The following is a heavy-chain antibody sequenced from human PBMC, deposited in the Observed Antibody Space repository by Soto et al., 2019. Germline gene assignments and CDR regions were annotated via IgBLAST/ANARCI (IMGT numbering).Heavy chain of an antibody. D-gene: IGHD6-6*01. Sequence: ASVKVSCKVSGYTLTELSMHWVRQAPGKGLEWMGIINPGDGGTSYAQKFQGRVTMTRDTSTSTAYMELSSLRSEDTAVYYCAGDVVYSSFYYFDYWGQGALVTVSS. CDR1: GYTLTELS. V-gene: IGHV1-46*03. CDR3: AGDVVYSSFYYFDY. J-gene: IGHJ4*02. CDR2: INPGDGGT.